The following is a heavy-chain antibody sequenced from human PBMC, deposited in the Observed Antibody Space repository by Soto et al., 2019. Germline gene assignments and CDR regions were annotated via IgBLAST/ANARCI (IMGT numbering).Heavy chain of an antibody. CDR2: INHSGST. J-gene: IGHJ5*02. CDR1: GGSFSGYY. Sequence: QVQLQQWGAGLLKPSETLSLTCAVYGGSFSGYYWSWIRQPPGKGLEWIGEINHSGSTNYNPSLKSRVTISVDTSKNQFSRKLSSVTAADTAMYYCARGEVYCSGGSGYSIWFDPWGQGTLVTVSS. D-gene: IGHD2-15*01. V-gene: IGHV4-34*01. CDR3: ARGEVYCSGGSGYSIWFDP.